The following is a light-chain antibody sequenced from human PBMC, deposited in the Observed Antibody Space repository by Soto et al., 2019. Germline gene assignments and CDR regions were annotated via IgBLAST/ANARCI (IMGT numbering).Light chain of an antibody. CDR2: KAS. J-gene: IGKJ1*01. CDR1: QTISMS. V-gene: IGKV1-5*03. Sequence: IQMTQSPSTLSASVGDRVTITCRASQTISMSLAWHQQKPGTAPKPLLYKASSLESGAPSRFSGSGSGTEFTLTISSLQPDDFATYYCQQYRYFPWTFGQGTKVDIK. CDR3: QQYRYFPWT.